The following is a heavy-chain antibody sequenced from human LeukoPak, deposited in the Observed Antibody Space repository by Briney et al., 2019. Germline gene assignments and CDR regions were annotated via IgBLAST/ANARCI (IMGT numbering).Heavy chain of an antibody. D-gene: IGHD2-15*01. CDR2: ISGSGGST. J-gene: IGHJ4*02. Sequence: GGSLRLSCAASGFTFNNYAMSGVRQAPGKGLEWVSTISGSGGSTYYTDSVKGRFTISRDNSNNTLYLQMNSLRAEDTAVYYCAKDLLTYCSGGSCYGLDYWGQGTLVTVSS. CDR1: GFTFNNYA. CDR3: AKDLLTYCSGGSCYGLDY. V-gene: IGHV3-23*01.